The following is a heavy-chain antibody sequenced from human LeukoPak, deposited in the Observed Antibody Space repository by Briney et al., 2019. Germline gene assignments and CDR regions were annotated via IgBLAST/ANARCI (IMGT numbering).Heavy chain of an antibody. Sequence: GASVKVSCKASGYTFTSYYMHWVRQAPGQGLEWMGIINPSGGSTSYAQKFQGRVTMTRDMSTSTVYMELSSLRSEDTAVYYCARVCSGLAHFDYWGQGTLVTVSS. CDR2: INPSGGST. CDR1: GYTFTSYY. J-gene: IGHJ4*02. D-gene: IGHD2-15*01. V-gene: IGHV1-46*01. CDR3: ARVCSGLAHFDY.